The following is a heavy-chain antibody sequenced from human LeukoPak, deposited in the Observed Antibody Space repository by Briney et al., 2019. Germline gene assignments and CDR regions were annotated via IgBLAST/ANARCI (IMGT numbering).Heavy chain of an antibody. Sequence: GGSLRLSCVASGLSIDGYGMSWVRQAPGKGLEWISGIDWSGGAISYSDSVKGRFTISRDNTKNSLYLQMTSLRVGDTAVYYCARDLSVSWYSLAYWGQGTLVTVSS. J-gene: IGHJ4*02. CDR2: IDWSGGAI. V-gene: IGHV3-20*04. CDR1: GLSIDGYG. CDR3: ARDLSVSWYSLAY. D-gene: IGHD6-13*01.